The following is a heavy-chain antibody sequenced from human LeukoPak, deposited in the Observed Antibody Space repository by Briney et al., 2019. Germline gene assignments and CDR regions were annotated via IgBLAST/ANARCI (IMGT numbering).Heavy chain of an antibody. Sequence: GGSLRLSCAASGFTFSSYWMHWVRQAPGKGLVWVSRINSDGSRTTYADSVKGRFTISRGNAKNTLYLQMNSLRVEDTAVYYCARATQEILTGYYNGWFDPWGQGTLVAVSS. V-gene: IGHV3-74*01. CDR3: ARATQEILTGYYNGWFDP. D-gene: IGHD3-9*01. J-gene: IGHJ5*02. CDR2: INSDGSRT. CDR1: GFTFSSYW.